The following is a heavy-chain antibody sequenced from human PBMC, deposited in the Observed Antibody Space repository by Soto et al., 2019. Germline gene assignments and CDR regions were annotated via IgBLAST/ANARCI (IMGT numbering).Heavy chain of an antibody. CDR3: AREGNYDILTGYYVTH. J-gene: IGHJ4*02. CDR1: GGTFSSYT. D-gene: IGHD3-9*01. CDR2: IIPILGIA. V-gene: IGHV1-69*04. Sequence: ASVKVSCKASGGTFSSYTISWVRLAPGQGLEWMGRIIPILGIANYAQKFQGRVTITADKSTSTAYMELSSLRSEDTAVYYCAREGNYDILTGYYVTHWGQGTLVTVSS.